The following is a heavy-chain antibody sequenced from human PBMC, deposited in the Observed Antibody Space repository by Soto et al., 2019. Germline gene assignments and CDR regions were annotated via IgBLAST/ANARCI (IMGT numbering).Heavy chain of an antibody. V-gene: IGHV1-18*01. D-gene: IGHD3-16*01. CDR2: IRTYTGQT. CDR3: VREVVWGATLVWVVVGRDFDL. J-gene: IGHJ3*01. CDR1: GYTFINYG. Sequence: QAQLVQSGAEVRKPGASVKVSCKTSGYTFINYGVSWVRQAPGQGLVWVGWIRTYTGQTNVAQNFQGRVTLTSDASAITVYMELMGLSADDTAMYYCVREVVWGATLVWVVVGRDFDLWGQGTPVTVSS.